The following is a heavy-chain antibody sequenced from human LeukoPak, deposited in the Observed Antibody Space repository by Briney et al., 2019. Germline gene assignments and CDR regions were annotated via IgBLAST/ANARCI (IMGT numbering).Heavy chain of an antibody. V-gene: IGHV3-23*01. CDR3: AKDGLAAAGWFDY. Sequence: GGSLRLSCAASGFTFSTYNMNWVRQAPGKGLEWVSAVGGTDGRTYYAAFVKGRFTIYRDNSKNTLYLQMNSLRAEDTAVYYCAKDGLAAAGWFDYWGQGTLVTVSS. D-gene: IGHD6-13*01. CDR1: GFTFSTYN. J-gene: IGHJ4*02. CDR2: VGGTDGRT.